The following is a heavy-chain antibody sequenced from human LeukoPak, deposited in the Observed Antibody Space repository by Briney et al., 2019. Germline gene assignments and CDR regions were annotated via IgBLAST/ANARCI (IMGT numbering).Heavy chain of an antibody. D-gene: IGHD2-2*02. CDR1: GFTFSSYA. Sequence: EGSLRLSCAASGFTFSSYAMSWVRQAPGKGLEWVSAISGSGGSTYYADSVKGRFTISRDNSKSTLYLQMNSLRAEDTAVYYCAKDRVFVVVPAAIDEDWFDPWGQGTLVTVSS. J-gene: IGHJ5*02. V-gene: IGHV3-23*01. CDR3: AKDRVFVVVPAAIDEDWFDP. CDR2: ISGSGGST.